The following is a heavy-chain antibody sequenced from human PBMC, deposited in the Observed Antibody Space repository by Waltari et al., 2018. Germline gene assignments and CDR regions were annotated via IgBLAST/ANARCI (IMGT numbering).Heavy chain of an antibody. V-gene: IGHV6-1*01. J-gene: IGHJ3*02. CDR2: TYYRSKWYN. CDR1: GDSVSSNRAA. CDR3: ARDLGLDSSGWYGAFDI. Sequence: QVQLQQSGPGLVKPSQTLSLTCAISGDSVSSNRAAWTWYRQSPSRGLEWLGRTYYRSKWYNDYAVSVKSRITINPDTSKNQFSLQLNSVTPEDTAVYYCARDLGLDSSGWYGAFDIWGQGTMVTVSS. D-gene: IGHD6-19*01.